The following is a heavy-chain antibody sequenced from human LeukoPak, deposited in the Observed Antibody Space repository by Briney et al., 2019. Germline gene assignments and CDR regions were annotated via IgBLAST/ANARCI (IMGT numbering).Heavy chain of an antibody. CDR3: ARDLCSSTSCYLDYYYYYGMDV. D-gene: IGHD2-2*01. CDR1: GYTFTSYG. V-gene: IGHV1-18*01. J-gene: IGHJ6*02. Sequence: ASVKVSCKASGYTFTSYGISWVRQAPGQGLEWMGWISAYNGNTNYARKLQGRVTMTTDTSTSTAYMELRSLRSDDTAVYYCARDLCSSTSCYLDYYYYYGMDVWGQGTTVTVSS. CDR2: ISAYNGNT.